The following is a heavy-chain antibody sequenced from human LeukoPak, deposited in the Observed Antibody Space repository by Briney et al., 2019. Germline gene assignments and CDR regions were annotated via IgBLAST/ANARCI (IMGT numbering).Heavy chain of an antibody. V-gene: IGHV3-30*03. D-gene: IGHD2-15*01. Sequence: PRRSLRLSCAASVFTFSSYGMRCVRQAPGKGLEWVAVISYDGSNKYYADSVKGRFTISRDNSKNTLYLQMNSLRAEDTAVYYCATLLYYWGQGTLVTVSS. J-gene: IGHJ4*02. CDR1: VFTFSSYG. CDR3: ATLLYY. CDR2: ISYDGSNK.